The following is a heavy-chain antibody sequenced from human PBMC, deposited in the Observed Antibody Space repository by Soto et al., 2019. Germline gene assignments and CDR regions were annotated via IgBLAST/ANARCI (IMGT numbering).Heavy chain of an antibody. CDR1: GSTFNNYA. V-gene: IGHV3-23*01. Sequence: EVQLLESGGGLVQPGGSLRLSCAASGSTFNNYAMTWVRQAPRKGLEWVSAISGGGDTTSYADSVKGRFTVSRDGSKNTLYLQMSSLRAEDTALYYCAKGRGGSGSLTPRVDFWGQGTLVTVSS. CDR2: ISGGGDTT. D-gene: IGHD3-10*01. J-gene: IGHJ4*02. CDR3: AKGRGGSGSLTPRVDF.